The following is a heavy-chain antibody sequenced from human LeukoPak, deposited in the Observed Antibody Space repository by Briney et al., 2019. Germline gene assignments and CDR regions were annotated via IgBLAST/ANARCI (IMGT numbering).Heavy chain of an antibody. D-gene: IGHD6-6*01. J-gene: IGHJ6*03. Sequence: GGSLRLSCAASGFTFSSYAMSWVRQAPGKELEWVSAISGSGGSTYYADSVKGRFTISRDNSKNTLYLQMNSLRAEDTAVYYCAKVLAARTRYYYYMDVWGKGTTVTVSS. CDR1: GFTFSSYA. CDR2: ISGSGGST. CDR3: AKVLAARTRYYYYMDV. V-gene: IGHV3-23*01.